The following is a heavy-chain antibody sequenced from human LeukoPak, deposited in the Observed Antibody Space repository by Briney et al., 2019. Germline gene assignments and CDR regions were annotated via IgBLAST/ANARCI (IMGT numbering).Heavy chain of an antibody. Sequence: PSETLSLTCTVSGGSISSSNWWSWVRQPPGKGLEWIGEIYHSGSTNYNPSLKSRVTISVDKSKNQFSLKLSSVTAADTAVYYCASIKGGSSHEYFQHWGQGTLVTVSS. V-gene: IGHV4-4*02. CDR3: ASIKGGSSHEYFQH. CDR2: IYHSGST. CDR1: GGSISSSNW. D-gene: IGHD6-13*01. J-gene: IGHJ1*01.